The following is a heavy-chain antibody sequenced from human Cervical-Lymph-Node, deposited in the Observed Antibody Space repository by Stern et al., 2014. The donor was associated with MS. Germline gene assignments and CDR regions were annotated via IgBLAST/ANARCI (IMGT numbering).Heavy chain of an antibody. D-gene: IGHD3-3*01. CDR2: IHPRDSNT. CDR3: ATHDWIFEDY. J-gene: IGHJ4*02. V-gene: IGHV5-51*01. CDR1: GYSFTSFW. Sequence: VQLVQSGTEVKKPGESLKISCKGSGYSFTSFWIGWVRQMPGKGLEWMAIIHPRDSNTNYSPSFQGQVTISVDKSINTAYLQWEPLKASDTAIYYCATHDWIFEDYWGLGTLVTVSS.